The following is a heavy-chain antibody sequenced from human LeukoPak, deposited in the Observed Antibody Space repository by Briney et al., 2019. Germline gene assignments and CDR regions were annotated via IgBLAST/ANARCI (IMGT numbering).Heavy chain of an antibody. CDR3: AKDQATVVTQGDY. D-gene: IGHD4-23*01. CDR1: GCTFSSYA. J-gene: IGHJ4*02. CDR2: ISDSGGST. Sequence: GGSLRLSCAASGCTFSSYAMSWVRQAPGKGLEWVSAISDSGGSTYYADSVKGRFTISRDNSKNTLYLQMNSLRAEGTAVYYCAKDQATVVTQGDYWGQGTLVTVSS. V-gene: IGHV3-23*01.